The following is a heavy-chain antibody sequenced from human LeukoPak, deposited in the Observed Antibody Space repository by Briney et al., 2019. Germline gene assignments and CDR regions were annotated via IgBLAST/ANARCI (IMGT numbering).Heavy chain of an antibody. Sequence: GASVKVSCKASGYTFTSYGISWVRQAPGQGLEWMGWISAYNGNTNYAQKLQGRGTMTTDTSTSTAYMELRSLRSDDTAVYYCARDGYDFWSGYYTFDYWGQGTLVTVSS. V-gene: IGHV1-18*01. CDR3: ARDGYDFWSGYYTFDY. J-gene: IGHJ4*02. D-gene: IGHD3-3*01. CDR2: ISAYNGNT. CDR1: GYTFTSYG.